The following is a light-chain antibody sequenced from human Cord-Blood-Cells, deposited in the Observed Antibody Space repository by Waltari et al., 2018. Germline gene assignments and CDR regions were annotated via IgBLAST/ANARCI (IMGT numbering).Light chain of an antibody. CDR2: GNS. Sequence: QSVLTPPPSLSGAPGQRVTISCTGRSSNIGAAYHVLCYQQLPGTAPKLLIYGNSNRPSGVPDRFSGSKSGTSASLAITGLQAEDEADYYCQSYDSSLSGSVFGGGTKLTVL. CDR3: QSYDSSLSGSV. CDR1: SSNIGAAYH. J-gene: IGLJ2*01. V-gene: IGLV1-40*01.